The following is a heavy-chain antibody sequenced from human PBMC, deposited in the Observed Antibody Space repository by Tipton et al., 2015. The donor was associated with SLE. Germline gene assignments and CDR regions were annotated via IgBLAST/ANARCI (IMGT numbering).Heavy chain of an antibody. CDR3: ARHSGSGLLPRWYFDL. J-gene: IGHJ2*01. CDR1: GDSIRSGGNY. CDR2: IYHSGTT. D-gene: IGHD6-19*01. V-gene: IGHV4-31*03. Sequence: TLSLTCTVSGDSIRSGGNYWTWIRQRPERGLEWLGYIYHSGTTYYNPSLKSRLAISIDTSKHNFSLQLTTVTATETAVYYCARHSGSGLLPRWYFDLWGRGTLVTVSS.